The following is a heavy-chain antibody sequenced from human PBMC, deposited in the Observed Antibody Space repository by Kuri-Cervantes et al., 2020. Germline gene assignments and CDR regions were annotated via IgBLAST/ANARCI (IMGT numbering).Heavy chain of an antibody. D-gene: IGHD6-13*01. CDR3: AKAPSSSWYYFDY. Sequence: GESLKISCAASGFTFSSYGMHWVRQAPGKGLEWVAVISYDGSNKYYADSVKGRFTISRDNSKNTLYLQMNSLRAEDTAVYYCAKAPSSSWYYFDYWGQGTLVTVSS. CDR1: GFTFSSYG. J-gene: IGHJ4*02. CDR2: ISYDGSNK. V-gene: IGHV3-30*18.